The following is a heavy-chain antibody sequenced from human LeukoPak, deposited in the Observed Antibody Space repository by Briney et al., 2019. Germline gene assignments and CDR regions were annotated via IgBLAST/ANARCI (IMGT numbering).Heavy chain of an antibody. CDR3: AKSMRIYFVAVVAATFGMDV. CDR2: ISGSGGST. Sequence: GGSLRLSCAASGFTFSSYAMSWVRQAPGKGLEWVSAISGSGGSTYYADSVKGRFTISRDNSKNTLYLQMNSLRAEDTAVYYCAKSMRIYFVAVVAATFGMDVWGQGTTVTVSS. V-gene: IGHV3-23*01. D-gene: IGHD2-15*01. J-gene: IGHJ6*02. CDR1: GFTFSSYA.